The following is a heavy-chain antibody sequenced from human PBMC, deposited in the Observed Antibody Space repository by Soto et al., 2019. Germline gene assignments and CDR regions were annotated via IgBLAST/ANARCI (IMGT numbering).Heavy chain of an antibody. J-gene: IGHJ6*02. CDR3: ARSQGSSTSLEIYYYYYYGMDV. CDR1: GGTFSSYA. CDR2: IIPISGTA. Sequence: QVQLVQSGAEVKKPGSSVKVSCKASGGTFSSYAISWVRQAPGQGLEWMGGIIPISGTANYAQKFQGRVTMTADESTSTAYMELSSLRSEDTAVYYGARSQGSSTSLEIYYYYYYGMDVWGQGTTVTVSS. V-gene: IGHV1-69*01. D-gene: IGHD2-2*01.